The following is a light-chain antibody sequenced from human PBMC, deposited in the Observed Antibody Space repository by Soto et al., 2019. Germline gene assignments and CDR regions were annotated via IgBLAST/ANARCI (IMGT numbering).Light chain of an antibody. CDR3: QQRSIWPLI. CDR1: QSISNY. V-gene: IGKV3-11*01. J-gene: IGKJ4*01. Sequence: EIVLTQSPATLSLSPGESATLSCRASQSISNYLAWYQHKPGQPPRLLIYEASTRATGVPARFSGSGSGTDLTLTISSLEPEDSAVYYCQQRSIWPLIFGGGTRLEIK. CDR2: EAS.